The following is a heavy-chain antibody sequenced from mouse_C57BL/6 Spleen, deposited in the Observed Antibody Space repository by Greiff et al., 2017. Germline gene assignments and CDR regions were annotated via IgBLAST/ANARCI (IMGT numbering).Heavy chain of an antibody. CDR3: ATPLTYYAMDY. Sequence: EVKLQESGPGLVKPSQSLSLTCSVTGYSITSGYYWNWIRQFPGNKLEWMGYISYDGSNNYNPSLKNRISITRDTSKNQFFLKLNSVTTEDTATYYCATPLTYYAMDYWGQGTSVTVSS. CDR1: GYSITSGYY. V-gene: IGHV3-6*01. D-gene: IGHD4-1*01. CDR2: ISYDGSN. J-gene: IGHJ4*01.